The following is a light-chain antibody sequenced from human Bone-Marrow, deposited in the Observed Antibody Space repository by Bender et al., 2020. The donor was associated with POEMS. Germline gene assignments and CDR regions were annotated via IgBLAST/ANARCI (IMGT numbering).Light chain of an antibody. J-gene: IGLJ1*01. CDR3: AAWDHSLSAYV. CDR1: SSNIGAGYD. CDR2: DST. V-gene: IGLV1-50*01. Sequence: QSVLTQPPSVSGAPGQRVTISCTGSSSNIGAGYDVHWYQQVPGTAPKVVIYDSTSRPSGVPGRFSASKSGTSASLAISGLRSEDEADYYCAAWDHSLSAYVFGTGTEVTVL.